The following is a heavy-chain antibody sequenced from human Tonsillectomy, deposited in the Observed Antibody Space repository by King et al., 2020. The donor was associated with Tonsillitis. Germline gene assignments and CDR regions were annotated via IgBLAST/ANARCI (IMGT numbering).Heavy chain of an antibody. V-gene: IGHV1-69*09. J-gene: IGHJ4*02. D-gene: IGHD2-21*02. CDR1: AGTLSSYA. Sequence: QLVQSGAEVKKPGSSVKVSCKTSAGTLSSYAISWVRQAPGQGLEWMGRITPMYGIANYAQKFQGRVTITADKSTTTAYMELSSLRSEDTAVYYCARDTYCGGDCYRSDCWGQGTLVTVSS. CDR2: ITPMYGIA. CDR3: ARDTYCGGDCYRSDC.